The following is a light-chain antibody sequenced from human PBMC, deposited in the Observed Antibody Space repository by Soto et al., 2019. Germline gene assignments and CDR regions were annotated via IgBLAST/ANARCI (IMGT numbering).Light chain of an antibody. V-gene: IGKV1-39*01. Sequence: DIQLTQSPSSLSASVGDRVTLTCRASQSISGYLNWFQQKPGKAPKLLIYAASSLQSAVPSRFSGSGSGTDFTLTISSLQPEDFATYYCQQSYTSPLMYTFGQGTKLEIK. CDR1: QSISGY. CDR3: QQSYTSPLMYT. J-gene: IGKJ2*01. CDR2: AAS.